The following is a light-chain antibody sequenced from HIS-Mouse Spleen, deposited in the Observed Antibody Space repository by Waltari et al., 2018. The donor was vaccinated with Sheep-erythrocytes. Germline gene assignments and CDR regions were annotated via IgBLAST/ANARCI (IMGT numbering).Light chain of an antibody. V-gene: IGLV5-45*03. CDR1: SGINVGTYR. J-gene: IGLJ3*02. CDR2: YKSDSDK. CDR3: MIWHSSAWV. Sequence: QAVLTQPSSLSASPGASASLTCTLRSGINVGTYRRYWYQQRPGSPHQYLLRYKSDSDKQQGFGVPSRLSGSKDASANAWIFLSAGLQSEDEADYSCMIWHSSAWVFGGGTKLTVL.